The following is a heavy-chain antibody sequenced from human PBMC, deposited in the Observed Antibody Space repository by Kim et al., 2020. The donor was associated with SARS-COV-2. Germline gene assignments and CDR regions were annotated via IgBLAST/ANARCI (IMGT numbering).Heavy chain of an antibody. CDR2: TT. CDR3: TVGLGKTDTDF. V-gene: IGHV3-15*01. Sequence: TTEYATPAKGRFTISRDDSKNKVYLHMNALRTEDTAVYFCTVGLGKTDTDFWGQGTLVTVSS. D-gene: IGHD7-27*01. J-gene: IGHJ4*02.